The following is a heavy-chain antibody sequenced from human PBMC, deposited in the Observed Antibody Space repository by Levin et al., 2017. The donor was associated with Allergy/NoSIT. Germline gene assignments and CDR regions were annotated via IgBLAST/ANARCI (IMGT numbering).Heavy chain of an antibody. CDR3: ARELRYVTGYDYPALDY. CDR1: GDSVSSDSVA. J-gene: IGHJ4*02. CDR2: TFYRAEWFN. V-gene: IGHV6-1*01. D-gene: IGHD5-12*01. Sequence: SETLSLTCAISGDSVSSDSVAWNWIRQSPSRGLEWLGRTFYRAEWFNDYAPSVRGRIIINPETSRNQFSLQLKSVSPEDTAVYYCARELRYVTGYDYPALDYWGQGSLVIVSS.